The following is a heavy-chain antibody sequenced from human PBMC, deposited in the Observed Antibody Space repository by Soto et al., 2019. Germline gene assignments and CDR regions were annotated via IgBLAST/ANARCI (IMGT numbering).Heavy chain of an antibody. J-gene: IGHJ4*02. V-gene: IGHV4-30-4*01. CDR3: ASRHSSPYFDY. CDR1: GGSISSGDYY. D-gene: IGHD6-13*01. Sequence: TSETLSLTCTVSGGSISSGDYYWSWIRQPPGKGLEWIGSIYYSGSTYYNPSLKSRVTISVDTSKNQFSLKLNSVTAADTAVYYWASRHSSPYFDYWGQGTLVTVSS. CDR2: IYYSGST.